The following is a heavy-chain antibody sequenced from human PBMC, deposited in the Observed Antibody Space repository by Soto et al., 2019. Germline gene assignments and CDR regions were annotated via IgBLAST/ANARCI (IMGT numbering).Heavy chain of an antibody. CDR3: ARLPGGYGYYYYYGMDV. V-gene: IGHV4-39*01. CDR2: IYYSGSA. J-gene: IGHJ6*02. D-gene: IGHD5-18*01. Sequence: SETLSLTCTVSGGSISSGGYYWSWIRQHPGKGLEWIGSIYYSGSAYYTPSLKSRLTISVDMSKNQFSLKLSSVSAADTAVYYCARLPGGYGYYYYYGMDVWGQGTTVTVSS. CDR1: GGSISSGGYY.